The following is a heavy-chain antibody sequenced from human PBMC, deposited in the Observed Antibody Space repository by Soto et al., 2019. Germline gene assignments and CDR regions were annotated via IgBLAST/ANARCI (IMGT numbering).Heavy chain of an antibody. CDR2: VYYSGTT. D-gene: IGHD2-2*01. V-gene: IGHV4-39*01. J-gene: IGHJ4*02. CDR1: GGSISSSSYY. Sequence: QLQLQESGPGLVKPSETLSLTYTVSGGSISSSSYYWAWVRQPPGKGLEWIGSVYYSGTTYYNPSLKSRVTISADTSKNQFSLKLSSVTAADTAVFYCARLIHCKTTSCYFDYWGQGTLVTVSS. CDR3: ARLIHCKTTSCYFDY.